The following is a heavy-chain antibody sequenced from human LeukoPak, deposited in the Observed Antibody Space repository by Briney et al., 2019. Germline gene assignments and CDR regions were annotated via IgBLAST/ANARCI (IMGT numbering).Heavy chain of an antibody. CDR2: IIPIFGTA. Sequence: SVKVSCKASGGTFSSYAISWVRQAPGQGLEWMGGIIPIFGTANYAQKFQGRVTITADKSTSTAYMELSNLRSEDTAVYYCARDRGLYYFDYWGQGTLVTVSS. CDR3: ARDRGLYYFDY. V-gene: IGHV1-69*06. J-gene: IGHJ4*02. D-gene: IGHD3-10*01. CDR1: GGTFSSYA.